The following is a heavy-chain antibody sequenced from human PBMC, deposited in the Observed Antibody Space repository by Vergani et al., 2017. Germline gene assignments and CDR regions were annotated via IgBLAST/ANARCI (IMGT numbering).Heavy chain of an antibody. CDR2: ISSSGSTI. CDR3: ARGGSGDYLDDAFDI. CDR1: GFTFSSYE. J-gene: IGHJ3*02. V-gene: IGHV3-48*03. D-gene: IGHD4-17*01. Sequence: EVQLVESGGGLVQPGGSLRLSCAASGFTFSSYEMNWVRQAPGKGLEWVSYISSSGSTIYYADSVKGRFTISRANAKNSLYLQMNSLRAEDTAVYYCARGGSGDYLDDAFDIWGQGTMVTVSS.